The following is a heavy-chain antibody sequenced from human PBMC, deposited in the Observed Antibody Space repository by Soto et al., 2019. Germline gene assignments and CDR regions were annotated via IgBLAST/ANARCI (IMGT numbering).Heavy chain of an antibody. Sequence: ASVKVSCKASGYTFTSYYMHWVRQAPGQGLEWMGIINPSGGSTSYAQKFQGRVTMTRDTSTSTVYMXLSSLRSEDTAVYYCARVPVATAMALYYYYGMDVWGQGTTVTVSS. CDR1: GYTFTSYY. D-gene: IGHD5-18*01. CDR3: ARVPVATAMALYYYYGMDV. V-gene: IGHV1-46*01. CDR2: INPSGGST. J-gene: IGHJ6*02.